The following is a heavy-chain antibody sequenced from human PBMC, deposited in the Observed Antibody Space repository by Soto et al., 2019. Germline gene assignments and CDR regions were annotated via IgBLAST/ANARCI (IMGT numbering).Heavy chain of an antibody. CDR1: GGPITSGDYY. J-gene: IGHJ4*02. Sequence: QVQLQESGPGLVKPSQTLSLTCTVSGGPITSGDYYWSWIRQHPGKGLEWLGHIYHSGNTYYSPSLKSRISMSVDTSTNQFSLNLYSVTAADTAVYYCARGNFGDDYWGQGAQVTVSS. V-gene: IGHV4-31*03. CDR3: ARGNFGDDY. D-gene: IGHD4-4*01. CDR2: IYHSGNT.